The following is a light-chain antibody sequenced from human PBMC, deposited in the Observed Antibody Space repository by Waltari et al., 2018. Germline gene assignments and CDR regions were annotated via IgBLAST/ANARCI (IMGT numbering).Light chain of an antibody. CDR2: AAF. V-gene: IGKV1-33*01. Sequence: ILMTQSPSSLSAAVERRVTITCQASQVISNYLNWYQQKPGKAHKLLIYAAFNLQTGVPSRFSGSAYGTDFTLTISGLQPEDIATYYCQQYDNPPFTFGPGTKVDIK. CDR3: QQYDNPPFT. CDR1: QVISNY. J-gene: IGKJ3*01.